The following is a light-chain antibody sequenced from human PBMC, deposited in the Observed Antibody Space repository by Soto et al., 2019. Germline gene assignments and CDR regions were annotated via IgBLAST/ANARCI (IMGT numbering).Light chain of an antibody. Sequence: EIVLTQSPATLPLSPGERASLSCRASQSVSSYLAWYQQKPGQAPRLLIYDASNMATGIPARFSGSGSGTDFTLTISSLEPEDFAVYYCQQRSNWPPTFGQGTRLEIK. J-gene: IGKJ5*01. CDR3: QQRSNWPPT. CDR2: DAS. V-gene: IGKV3-11*01. CDR1: QSVSSY.